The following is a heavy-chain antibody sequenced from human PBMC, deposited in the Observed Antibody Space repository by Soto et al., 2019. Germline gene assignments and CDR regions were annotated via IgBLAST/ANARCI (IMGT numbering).Heavy chain of an antibody. CDR1: GFTFSSYW. V-gene: IGHV3-7*03. D-gene: IGHD3-9*01. CDR3: ARELRPTYYDILTGYYSLYGMDV. J-gene: IGHJ6*02. CDR2: IKQDGSEK. Sequence: GGSLRLSCAASGFTFSSYWMSWVRQAPGKGLEWVANIKQDGSEKYYVDSVKGRFTIFRDNAKNSLYLQMNSLRAEDTAVYYCARELRPTYYDILTGYYSLYGMDVWGQGTTVTVSS.